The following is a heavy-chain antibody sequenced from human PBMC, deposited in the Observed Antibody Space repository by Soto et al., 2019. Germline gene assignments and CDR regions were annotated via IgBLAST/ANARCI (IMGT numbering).Heavy chain of an antibody. V-gene: IGHV3-33*01. CDR1: GFTFSSYG. J-gene: IGHJ6*02. CDR3: ARWDGSYYGMEV. D-gene: IGHD1-26*01. Sequence: VGSLRLSCASSGFTFSSYGMHCVRQAPGKGLEWVAVIWYDGSNKYYADSVKGRFTISRDNSKNTLYLQMNSLRAEDTAVYYCARWDGSYYGMEVWGQGTTVTVSS. CDR2: IWYDGSNK.